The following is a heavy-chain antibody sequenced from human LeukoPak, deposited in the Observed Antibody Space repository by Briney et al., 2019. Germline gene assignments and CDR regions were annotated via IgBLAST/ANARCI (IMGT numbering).Heavy chain of an antibody. D-gene: IGHD6-13*01. CDR1: GFTFSSYG. CDR2: ISGSGGST. V-gene: IGHV3-23*01. J-gene: IGHJ4*02. CDR3: AKQGQLVGHYYFDY. Sequence: GGSLRLSCAASGFTFSSYGMSWVRQAPGKGLEWVSAISGSGGSTYYADSVKGRFTIPRDNSKNTLYLQMNSLRAEDTAVCYCAKQGQLVGHYYFDYWGQGTLVTVSS.